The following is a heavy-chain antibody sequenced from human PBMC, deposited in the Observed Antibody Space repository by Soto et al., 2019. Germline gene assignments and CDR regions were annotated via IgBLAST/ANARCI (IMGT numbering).Heavy chain of an antibody. V-gene: IGHV4-34*01. Sequence: SETLSLTCAVYGGSFSGYHWSWIRQPPGKGLEWIGEISHSGSTNYNPSLMSRVTISIDTSENQFSLKLTSVTAADTAVYYCARSLQHSSTWYGLDVWGQATTVTVSS. CDR1: GGSFSGYH. J-gene: IGHJ6*02. CDR2: ISHSGST. D-gene: IGHD6-13*01. CDR3: ARSLQHSSTWYGLDV.